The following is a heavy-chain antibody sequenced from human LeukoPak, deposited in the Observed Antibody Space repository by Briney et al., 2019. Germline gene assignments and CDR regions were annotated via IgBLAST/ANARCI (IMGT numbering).Heavy chain of an antibody. CDR1: GYTFTSYG. CDR3: ARVPTERYYYDSSGYYNYYYYMDV. D-gene: IGHD3-22*01. Sequence: ASVKVSCKASGYTFTSYGISWVRQAPGQGLEWMGWISAYNGNTNYAQKLQGRVTMTTDTSTSTAYMELRSLRPDDTAVYYCARVPTERYYYDSSGYYNYYYYMDVWGKGTTVTVS. CDR2: ISAYNGNT. J-gene: IGHJ6*03. V-gene: IGHV1-18*01.